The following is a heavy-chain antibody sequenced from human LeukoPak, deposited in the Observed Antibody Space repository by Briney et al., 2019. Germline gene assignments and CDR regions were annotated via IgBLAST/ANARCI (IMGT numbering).Heavy chain of an antibody. CDR1: GYTFTSHG. CDR2: ISAYNGNT. V-gene: IGHV1-18*01. CDR3: ARDFGNVVVPAAILLDY. Sequence: ASVKVSCKASGYTFTSHGISWVRQAPGQGLEWMGWISAYNGNTNYAQKLQGRVTMTTDTSTSTAYMELRSLGSDDTAVYYCARDFGNVVVPAAILLDYWGQGTLVTVSS. J-gene: IGHJ4*02. D-gene: IGHD2-2*01.